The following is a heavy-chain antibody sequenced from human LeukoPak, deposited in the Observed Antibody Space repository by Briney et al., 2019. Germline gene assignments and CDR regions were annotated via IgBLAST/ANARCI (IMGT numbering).Heavy chain of an antibody. CDR2: ISSSGSTI. CDR1: GFTFSDYY. V-gene: IGHV3-11*01. J-gene: IGHJ4*02. Sequence: PGGSLRLPCAASGFTFSDYYMSWIRQAPGKGLEWVSYISSSGSTIYYADSVKGRFTISRDNAKNSLYLQMNSLRAEDTAVYYCARSKGYSSGWSPIDYWGQGTLVTVSS. CDR3: ARSKGYSSGWSPIDY. D-gene: IGHD6-19*01.